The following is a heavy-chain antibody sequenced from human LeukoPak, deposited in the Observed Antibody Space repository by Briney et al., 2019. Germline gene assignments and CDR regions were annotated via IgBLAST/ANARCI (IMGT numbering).Heavy chain of an antibody. CDR1: GGSISSSSYY. J-gene: IGHJ4*02. D-gene: IGHD2-15*01. CDR2: IYYSGST. CDR3: ASVSSDIVVDY. V-gene: IGHV4-39*07. Sequence: SETLSLTCTVSGGSISSSSYYWGWIRQPPGKGLEWIGSIYYSGSTYYNPSLKSRVTISVDTSKNQFSLKLSSVTAADTAVYYCASVSSDIVVDYWGQGTLVTVSS.